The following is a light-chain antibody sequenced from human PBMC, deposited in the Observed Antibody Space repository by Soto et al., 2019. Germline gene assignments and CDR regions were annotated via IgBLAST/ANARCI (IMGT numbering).Light chain of an antibody. Sequence: QSVLTQPPSASGIPGQRVTISCSGSSSNIGSNTVNWYQQLPGTAPKLLIYANNQRPSGVPDRFSGSKSGTSASLAIRGLQSEDEADYYCAAWDDSLNGPVFGGGTKLTVL. CDR3: AAWDDSLNGPV. J-gene: IGLJ2*01. CDR1: SSNIGSNT. CDR2: ANN. V-gene: IGLV1-44*01.